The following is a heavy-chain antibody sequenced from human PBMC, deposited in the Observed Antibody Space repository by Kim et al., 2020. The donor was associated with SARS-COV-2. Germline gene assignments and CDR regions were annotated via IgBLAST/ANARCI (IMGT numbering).Heavy chain of an antibody. Sequence: GGSLRLSCAASGFTFSDYYMSWIRQAPGKGLEWVSYISSSGSTIYYADSVKGRFTISRDNAKNSLYLQMNSLRAEDTAVYYCARETYYYDSSGYSHAFEIWGQGTMVTVSS. CDR1: GFTFSDYY. D-gene: IGHD3-22*01. CDR3: ARETYYYDSSGYSHAFEI. CDR2: ISSSGSTI. V-gene: IGHV3-11*01. J-gene: IGHJ3*02.